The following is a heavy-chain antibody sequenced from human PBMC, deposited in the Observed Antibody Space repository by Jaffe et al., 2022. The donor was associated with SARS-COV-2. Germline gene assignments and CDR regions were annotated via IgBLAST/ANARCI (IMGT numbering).Heavy chain of an antibody. J-gene: IGHJ4*02. V-gene: IGHV4-61*02. D-gene: IGHD3-22*01. CDR2: VYSSERT. CDR3: AREHFYDSGGYPRFADC. CDR1: GGSITSGNYY. Sequence: QVQLQESGPGLVKPSQTLSLTCTVSGGSITSGNYYWSWIRQPAGKGLEWIGRVYSSERTNYNPSLKSRVTISADTSKNQFSLELSSVTAADTAVYFCAREHFYDSGGYPRFADCWGQGTLVTVSS.